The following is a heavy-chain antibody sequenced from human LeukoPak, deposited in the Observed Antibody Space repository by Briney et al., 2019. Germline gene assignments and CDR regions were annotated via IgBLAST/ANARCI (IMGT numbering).Heavy chain of an antibody. V-gene: IGHV3-30*02. CDR3: AKDPRTTVTTRADY. CDR2: IRYDGSNK. J-gene: IGHJ4*01. Sequence: GGSMRLSCAASGFTFSSYGMHWVRQAPGKGLEWVAFIRYDGSNKYYADSVKGRFTISRDNSKNTLYLQMNSLRAEDTAVYYCAKDPRTTVTTRADYWGQGTLVTVSS. D-gene: IGHD4-17*01. CDR1: GFTFSSYG.